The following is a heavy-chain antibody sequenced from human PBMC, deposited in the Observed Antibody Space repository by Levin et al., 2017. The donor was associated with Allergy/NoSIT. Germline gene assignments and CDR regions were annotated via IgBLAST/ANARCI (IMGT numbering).Heavy chain of an antibody. CDR1: GFTFSSYA. Sequence: RGESLKISCAASGFTFSSYAMSWVRQAPGKGLEWVSAISGSGGSTYYADSVKGRFTISRDNSKNTLYLQMNSLRAEDTAVYYCAKDSYDYIWGSDWGLDYWGQGTLVTVSS. J-gene: IGHJ4*02. CDR3: AKDSYDYIWGSDWGLDY. V-gene: IGHV3-23*01. CDR2: ISGSGGST. D-gene: IGHD3-16*01.